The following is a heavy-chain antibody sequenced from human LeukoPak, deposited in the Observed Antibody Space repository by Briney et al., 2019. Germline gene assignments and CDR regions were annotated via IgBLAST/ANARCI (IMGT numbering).Heavy chain of an antibody. V-gene: IGHV3-21*01. Sequence: GGSLRLSCAASGFTFSSYSMNWVRQAPGKGLEWVSSISSSSSYIYYADSVKGRFTISRDNAKNSLYLQMNSLRAEDTAVYYCARVTGSYYDSSGYSYYFDYWGQGTLVTVSS. J-gene: IGHJ4*02. CDR3: ARVTGSYYDSSGYSYYFDY. CDR2: ISSSSSYI. CDR1: GFTFSSYS. D-gene: IGHD3-22*01.